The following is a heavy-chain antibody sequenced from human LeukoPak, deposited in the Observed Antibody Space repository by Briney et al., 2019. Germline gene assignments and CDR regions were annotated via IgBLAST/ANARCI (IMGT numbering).Heavy chain of an antibody. J-gene: IGHJ4*02. D-gene: IGHD3-16*01. CDR1: GFTFSNSA. V-gene: IGHV3-23*01. CDR3: AKCLPLRSDDYAPFDY. Sequence: GRTLRLFCAASGFTFSNSAMNWVRQAPGKGPEWVSAISGSGYNTSYADSAVGRFTISSDNSKNTLYQQMNSLRPEDTAVYYCAKCLPLRSDDYAPFDYWGQGPLVTVSS. CDR2: ISGSGYNT.